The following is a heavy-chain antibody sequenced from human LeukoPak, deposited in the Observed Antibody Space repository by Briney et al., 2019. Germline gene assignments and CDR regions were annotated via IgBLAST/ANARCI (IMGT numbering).Heavy chain of an antibody. CDR1: GGSISSGGYY. V-gene: IGHV4-31*03. CDR2: IYYSGST. J-gene: IGHJ6*04. CDR3: ARGSNYYYYGMDV. Sequence: PSQTLSLTCTVSGGSISSGGYYWSWIRQHPGKGLEWIGYIYYSGSTYYNPSLKSRVTISVDTSKSQFSLKLSSVTAADTAVYYCARGSNYYYYGMDVWGKGTTVTVSS.